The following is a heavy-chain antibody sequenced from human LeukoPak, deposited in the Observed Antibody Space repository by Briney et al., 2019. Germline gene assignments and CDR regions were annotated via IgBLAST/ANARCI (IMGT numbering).Heavy chain of an antibody. CDR3: ARLEGQGYGDRGYFDY. V-gene: IGHV4-59*08. CDR2: IYYSGST. Sequence: PSETLSLTCTVSGGSISSYYWSWIRQPLGKGLEWIGYIYYSGSTNYNPSLKSRVTISVDTSKNQFSLKLSSVTAADTAVYYCARLEGQGYGDRGYFDYWGQGTLVTVSS. CDR1: GGSISSYY. J-gene: IGHJ4*02. D-gene: IGHD4-17*01.